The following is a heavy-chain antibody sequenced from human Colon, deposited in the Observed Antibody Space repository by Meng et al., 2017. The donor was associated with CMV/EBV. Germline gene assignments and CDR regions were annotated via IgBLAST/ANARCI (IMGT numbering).Heavy chain of an antibody. CDR2: IKVDGSEK. Sequence: GESLKISCAASGFTFSLYWMTWVRQAPGKGLEWVANIKVDGSEKFYVDSVKGRFTISRDNSKNSLYLQMNSLRTEDTALYYCAKDMTTVGATYFDYWGQGTLVTVSS. D-gene: IGHD4-23*01. V-gene: IGHV3-7*03. J-gene: IGHJ4*02. CDR3: AKDMTTVGATYFDY. CDR1: GFTFSLYW.